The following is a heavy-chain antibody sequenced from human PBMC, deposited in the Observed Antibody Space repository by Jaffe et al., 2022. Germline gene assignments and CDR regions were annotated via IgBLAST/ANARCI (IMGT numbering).Heavy chain of an antibody. D-gene: IGHD2-2*01. CDR2: ISAYNGNT. Sequence: QVQLVQSGAEVKKPGASVKVSCKASGYTFTSYGISWVRQAPGQGLEWMGWISAYNGNTNYAQKLQGRVTMTTDTSTSTAYMELRSLRSDDTAVYYCARDFPIVVVPAAMGLLGGIDYWGQGTLVTVSS. CDR1: GYTFTSYG. V-gene: IGHV1-18*01. CDR3: ARDFPIVVVPAAMGLLGGIDY. J-gene: IGHJ4*02.